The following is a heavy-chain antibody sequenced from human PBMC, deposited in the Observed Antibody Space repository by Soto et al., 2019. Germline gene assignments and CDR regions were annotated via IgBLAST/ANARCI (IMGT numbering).Heavy chain of an antibody. CDR1: GGTFSSYT. D-gene: IGHD3-3*01. V-gene: IGHV1-69*02. J-gene: IGHJ3*02. Sequence: ASVKVSCKASGGTFSSYTISWVRQAPGQGLEWMGRIIPILGIANYAQKFQGRVTITADKSTSTAYMELSSLRSEDTAVYYCAVTIFGVVEGDDIWGQGTMVTVSS. CDR2: IIPILGIA. CDR3: AVTIFGVVEGDDI.